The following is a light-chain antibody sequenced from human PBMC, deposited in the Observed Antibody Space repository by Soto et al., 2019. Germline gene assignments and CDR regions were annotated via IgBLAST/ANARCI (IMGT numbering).Light chain of an antibody. CDR3: FSFTSTNTHV. Sequence: QSVLTQPASVSGSPGQSITISCTGTSSDVGNYIYVFWFQQHPGKAPKLIISEVSKRPSGVSDRFSGSKSGNTASLTISGLQAEDEADYYCFSFTSTNTHVFGSGTKVTVL. V-gene: IGLV2-14*01. CDR1: SSDVGNYIY. J-gene: IGLJ1*01. CDR2: EVS.